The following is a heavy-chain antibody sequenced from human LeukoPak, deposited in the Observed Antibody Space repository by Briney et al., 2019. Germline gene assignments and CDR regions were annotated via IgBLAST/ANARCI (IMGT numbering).Heavy chain of an antibody. D-gene: IGHD3-22*01. V-gene: IGHV4-39*07. Sequence: SETLSLTCTVSGGSISSSSYYWGWIRQPPGKGLEWIGSIYYSGSTYYNPSPNSRVTISVDTSKNQFSLKLSSVTAADTAVYYCARLSSGYLLDYWGQGTLVTVSS. CDR2: IYYSGST. CDR3: ARLSSGYLLDY. CDR1: GGSISSSSYY. J-gene: IGHJ4*02.